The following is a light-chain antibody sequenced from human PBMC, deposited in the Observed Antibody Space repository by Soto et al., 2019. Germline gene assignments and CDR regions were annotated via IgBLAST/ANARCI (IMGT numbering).Light chain of an antibody. CDR3: QQSDKSPPIT. CDR1: QSVGSSY. V-gene: IGKV3D-20*01. CDR2: DVA. J-gene: IGKJ1*01. Sequence: EIVLTQSPATLSLSPGETATLSCGAIQSVGSSYLAWYQQKPGLAPRLVIYDVAIRATGIPDRFSGSGSGTDFTLTINNLEPEDFAVYYCQQSDKSPPITFGQGTKVDIK.